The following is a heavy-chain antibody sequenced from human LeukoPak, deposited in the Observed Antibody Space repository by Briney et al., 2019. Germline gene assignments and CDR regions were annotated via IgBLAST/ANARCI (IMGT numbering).Heavy chain of an antibody. J-gene: IGHJ4*02. CDR1: GFTFSSYS. CDR3: ARELYGSGSYMDY. V-gene: IGHV3-48*02. D-gene: IGHD3-10*01. Sequence: GGSLRLSCAASGFTFSSYSMNWVRQAPGKGLEWVSYISSRSSTISYADSVKGRFTISRDNAKNSLYLQMNSLRDEDTAVYYCARELYGSGSYMDYWGQGTLVTVSS. CDR2: ISSRSSTI.